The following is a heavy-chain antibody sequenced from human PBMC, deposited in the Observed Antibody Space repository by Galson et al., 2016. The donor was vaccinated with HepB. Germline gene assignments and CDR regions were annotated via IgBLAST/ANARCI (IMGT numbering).Heavy chain of an antibody. CDR2: INSDGSGT. J-gene: IGHJ6*02. CDR3: ARGRYYAMDV. V-gene: IGHV3-74*01. Sequence: SLRLSCAASGFTFNTYWMHWVRQAPGKGLVWVSRINSDGSGTTYADSVKGRFTISRDNAKNTLYLQKNSLRAEDTAVYYCARGRYYAMDVWGQETTVTASS. CDR1: GFTFNTYW.